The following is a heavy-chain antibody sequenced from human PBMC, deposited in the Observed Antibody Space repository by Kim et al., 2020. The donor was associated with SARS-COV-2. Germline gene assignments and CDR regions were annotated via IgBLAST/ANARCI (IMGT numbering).Heavy chain of an antibody. CDR3: ASGEVGASSYYYGVDV. Sequence: GGSLRLSCAASGSGFTFTNYAMSWVRQAPGKGPEWVSAISGSGGRTFYADSVKGRFTISRDNSKNTLYLQMNSLGAEDTTVYYCASGEVGASSYYYGVDV. D-gene: IGHD1-26*01. J-gene: IGHJ6*01. CDR1: GSGFTFTNYA. V-gene: IGHV3-23*01. CDR2: ISGSGGRT.